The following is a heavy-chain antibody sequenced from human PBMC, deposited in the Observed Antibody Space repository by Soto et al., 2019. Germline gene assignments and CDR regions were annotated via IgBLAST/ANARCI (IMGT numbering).Heavy chain of an antibody. CDR1: GGSFSGYY. CDR3: ARVGLYDFWSGTRGGNHYHGMDV. V-gene: IGHV4-34*01. J-gene: IGHJ6*02. D-gene: IGHD3-3*01. CDR2: MNHSGST. Sequence: QVQLQQWGAGLLKPSETLSLTCAAYGGSFSGYYWNWIRQAPGKGLEWIGEMNHSGSTNYNPTLKSRVTISVHTSKYQFSLKLSSVTAADSAVYYCARVGLYDFWSGTRGGNHYHGMDVWGQGTTVTVSS.